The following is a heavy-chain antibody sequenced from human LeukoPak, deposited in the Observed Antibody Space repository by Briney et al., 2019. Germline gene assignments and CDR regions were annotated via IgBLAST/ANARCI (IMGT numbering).Heavy chain of an antibody. CDR3: ARHVGYGNNWFDP. D-gene: IGHD3-22*01. Sequence: SETLSLTCTVSGGSISSYYWSWIRQPPRKGLEWIGYIYYSGSTNYNPSLKSRVTISVDTSKNQFSLKLSSVTAADTAVYYCARHVGYGNNWFDPWGQGGLVSVSS. V-gene: IGHV4-59*08. CDR1: GGSISSYY. J-gene: IGHJ5*02. CDR2: IYYSGST.